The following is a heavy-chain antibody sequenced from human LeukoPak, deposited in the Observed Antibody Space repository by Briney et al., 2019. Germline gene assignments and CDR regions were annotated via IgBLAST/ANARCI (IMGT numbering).Heavy chain of an antibody. CDR2: ISHSGRT. V-gene: IGHV4-30-2*01. CDR3: ARGYYGSGSFDLDY. CDR1: GGSISHDGYS. Sequence: SQPLSLTCDVSGGSISHDGYSWSWIRPPPGKGLEWIGHISHSGRTSYNPSLKSRVTISLDRSKNQFSLKLTAVTAADTAMYYCARGYYGSGSFDLDYWGQGTLVIVSS. J-gene: IGHJ4*02. D-gene: IGHD3-10*01.